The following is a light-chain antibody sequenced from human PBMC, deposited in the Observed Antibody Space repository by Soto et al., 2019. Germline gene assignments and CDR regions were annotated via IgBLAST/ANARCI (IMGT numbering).Light chain of an antibody. CDR2: TNT. CDR1: SSNVGGNP. J-gene: IGLJ1*01. Sequence: QSALTQPPSASGTPGQRVTISCSGSSSNVGGNPVNWYQHVPTTAPKLLIYTNTQRPSGVPDRFSGSKSGTSASLAISGLQSEDEADYYCASWDDRLNGPVFGTGTKGTVL. CDR3: ASWDDRLNGPV. V-gene: IGLV1-44*01.